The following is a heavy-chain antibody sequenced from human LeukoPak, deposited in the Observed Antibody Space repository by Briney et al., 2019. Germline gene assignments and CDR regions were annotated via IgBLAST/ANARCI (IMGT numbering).Heavy chain of an antibody. J-gene: IGHJ4*02. CDR1: GFTFSSYA. Sequence: GGSLRLSCAASGFTFSSYAMSWVRQAPGKGLEWVSAISGSGGSTYYADSVKGRFTISRDNSKNTLYLQMNSLRAEDTAVYYCAKCSTMISSKYYFDYGGQGTLVTVSS. V-gene: IGHV3-23*01. CDR2: ISGSGGST. CDR3: AKCSTMISSKYYFDY. D-gene: IGHD3-22*01.